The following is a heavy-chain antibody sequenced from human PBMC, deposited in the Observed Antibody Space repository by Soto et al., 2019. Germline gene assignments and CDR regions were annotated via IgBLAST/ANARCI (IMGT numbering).Heavy chain of an antibody. J-gene: IGHJ4*02. D-gene: IGHD6-6*01. V-gene: IGHV4-39*01. CDR2: SSYSGRS. CDR1: GGSMNSDDQY. Sequence: SETLSLTCTVSGGSMNSDDQYWGWIRQPPGKGLESLGSSSYSGRSYYNPSLKSRITISVDTSKRQFSLNLNSVTAADTAVYYCARHKGGSSGGHGLDYWGQGVLVTVSS. CDR3: ARHKGGSSGGHGLDY.